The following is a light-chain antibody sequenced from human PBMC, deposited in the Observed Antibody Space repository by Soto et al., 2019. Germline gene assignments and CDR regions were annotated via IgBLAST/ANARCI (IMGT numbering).Light chain of an antibody. V-gene: IGKV3-11*01. J-gene: IGKJ5*01. CDR1: QSVHNF. CDR2: GAS. CDR3: QRRSNWRPIT. Sequence: EVVLTQSPATLSLSPGDRAALSCKASQSVHNFLAWYQQKPGQAPRLLLYGASNRAAGIPARFSGSGCGTDFALTINSLEPEDFAVYDCQRRSNWRPITFGQGTRLDI.